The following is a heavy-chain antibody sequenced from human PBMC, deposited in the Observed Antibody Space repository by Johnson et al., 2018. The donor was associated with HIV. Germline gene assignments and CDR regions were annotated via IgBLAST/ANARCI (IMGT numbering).Heavy chain of an antibody. J-gene: IGHJ3*02. V-gene: IGHV3-20*04. CDR1: GFNFDDHG. Sequence: MLSVESGGAVVRPGGSLRLSCAASGFNFDDHGMSWVRQAPGKGLEWVSGIKWNGGSTGYADSVKGRLTVSRDNSKNTLYLQMNSLRAEDTAVYYCAKEEPVIQFLEWFPGAFDIWGQGTMVAVSS. CDR3: AKEEPVIQFLEWFPGAFDI. CDR2: IKWNGGST. D-gene: IGHD3-3*01.